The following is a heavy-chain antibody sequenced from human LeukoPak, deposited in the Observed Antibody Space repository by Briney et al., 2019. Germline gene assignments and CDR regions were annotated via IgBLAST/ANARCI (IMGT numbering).Heavy chain of an antibody. J-gene: IGHJ4*02. CDR2: IIPIFGTA. D-gene: IGHD3-3*01. CDR1: GGTFSSYA. Sequence: ASEKVSCKASGGTFSSYAISWVRQAPGQGLEWMGGIIPIFGTANYAQKFQGRVTITADESTSTAYMELSSLRSEDTAVYYYARCLPLRSPNKYFDYWGQGTLVTVSS. V-gene: IGHV1-69*13. CDR3: ARCLPLRSPNKYFDY.